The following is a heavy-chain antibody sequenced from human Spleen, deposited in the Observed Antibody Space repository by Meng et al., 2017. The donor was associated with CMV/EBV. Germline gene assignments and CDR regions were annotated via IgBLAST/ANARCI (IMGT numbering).Heavy chain of an antibody. CDR3: ARDSYYYDSSAPGAP. CDR1: GYTFTGYY. Sequence: QVQLVPSGAEVKKPGASVKVSCKASGYTFTGYYMHWVRQAPGQGLEWMGWINPNSGGTNYAQKFQGRVTMTRDTSISTAYMELSRLRSDDTAVYYCARDSYYYDSSAPGAPWGQGTLVTVSS. D-gene: IGHD3-22*01. J-gene: IGHJ5*02. V-gene: IGHV1-2*02. CDR2: INPNSGGT.